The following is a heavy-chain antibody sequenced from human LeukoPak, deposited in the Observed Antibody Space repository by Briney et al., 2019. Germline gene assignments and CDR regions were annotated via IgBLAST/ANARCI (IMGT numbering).Heavy chain of an antibody. CDR1: GYTFTSYG. J-gene: IGHJ4*02. Sequence: GASVKVSCKASGYTFTSYGISWVRQAPGQGLEWMGWISAYNGNTNYAQKLQGRVTMTTDTSTSTAYMELRSLRSDDTAVYYCARDSRYYYDSSGYNPIDYWGQGTLVTVSS. CDR2: ISAYNGNT. D-gene: IGHD3-22*01. V-gene: IGHV1-18*01. CDR3: ARDSRYYYDSSGYNPIDY.